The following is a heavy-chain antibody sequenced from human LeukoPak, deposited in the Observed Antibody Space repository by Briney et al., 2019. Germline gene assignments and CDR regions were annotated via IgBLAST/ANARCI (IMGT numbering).Heavy chain of an antibody. V-gene: IGHV3-23*01. J-gene: IGHJ4*02. CDR1: GFTFSSYG. Sequence: GGSLRLSCAASGFTFSSYGMSWVRQAPGKGLEWVSAISGSGGSTYFADSVKGRFTISRDNSKNTLYLQMSSLRVEDTAVYYCAKDVLRGVTPRCLDYWGQGTLVTVSS. CDR2: ISGSGGST. D-gene: IGHD3-10*01. CDR3: AKDVLRGVTPRCLDY.